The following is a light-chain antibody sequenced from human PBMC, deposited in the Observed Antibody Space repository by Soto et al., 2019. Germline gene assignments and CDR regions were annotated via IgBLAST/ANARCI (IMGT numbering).Light chain of an antibody. J-gene: IGKJ4*01. V-gene: IGKV3-20*01. CDR1: QSVSNNY. CDR2: GAS. Sequence: EIVLTQSPGTLSLSPGERATLSCRASQSVSNNYLAWYQQKPGQAPRLLIYGASIRATGIPDRFSGSGSGTDFTLTISRLEPEDLAVYYCQQYGTSFIFGGGTKVEIK. CDR3: QQYGTSFI.